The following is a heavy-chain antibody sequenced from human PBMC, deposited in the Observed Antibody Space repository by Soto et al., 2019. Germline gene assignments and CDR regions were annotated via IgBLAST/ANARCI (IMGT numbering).Heavy chain of an antibody. J-gene: IGHJ6*02. CDR2: INPSGGST. V-gene: IGHV1-46*01. Sequence: GASVKVSCKASGYTFTSYYMHWVRQAPGQGLEWMGIINPSGGSTSYAQKFQGRVTMTRDTSTSTVYMELSSLRSEDTAVYYCARDFKDSGYDSSVYYGMDVWGQGTTVTVSS. D-gene: IGHD5-12*01. CDR1: GYTFTSYY. CDR3: ARDFKDSGYDSSVYYGMDV.